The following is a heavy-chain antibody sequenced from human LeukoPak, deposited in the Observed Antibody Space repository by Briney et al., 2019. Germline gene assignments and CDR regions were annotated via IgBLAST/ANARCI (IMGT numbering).Heavy chain of an antibody. Sequence: PSQTLSLTCTVSGGSISSGGYYWSWIRQHPGKGLEWIGYIYYSGSTYYSPSLKSRVTISVDTSKNQFSLKLSSVTAADTAVYYCARSHYDTLTGWYYFDYWGQGTLVTVSS. CDR2: IYYSGST. D-gene: IGHD3-9*01. CDR3: ARSHYDTLTGWYYFDY. V-gene: IGHV4-31*03. J-gene: IGHJ4*02. CDR1: GGSISSGGYY.